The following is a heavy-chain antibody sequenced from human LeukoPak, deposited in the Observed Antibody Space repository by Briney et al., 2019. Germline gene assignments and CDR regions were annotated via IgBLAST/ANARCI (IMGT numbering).Heavy chain of an antibody. Sequence: GASVKVSCKTSGYIFSGHHLHWRRQAPGQEPEWMAWINPATGGTQYKQKFQGRITVTRDTSIRTTYMELSSLTSGDTAVYYCARGWSGGDDNWGQGTLVTVSS. J-gene: IGHJ4*02. CDR3: ARGWSGGDDN. CDR2: INPATGGT. D-gene: IGHD3-3*01. CDR1: GYIFSGHH. V-gene: IGHV1-2*02.